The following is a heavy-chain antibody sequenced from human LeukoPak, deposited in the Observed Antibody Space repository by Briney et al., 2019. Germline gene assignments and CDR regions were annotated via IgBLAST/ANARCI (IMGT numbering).Heavy chain of an antibody. CDR2: IYYSGTT. CDR1: GGSIISGDYY. D-gene: IGHD3-16*01. Sequence: PSETLSLTCTVSGGSIISGDYYWTWIRQHPGKGLEWIGYIYYSGTTFYNPSLQSRLAISLDRSKNQFSLKLTSVTAADTAVYYCARILGAWYFDLWGRGTLVTVSS. V-gene: IGHV4-31*03. J-gene: IGHJ2*01. CDR3: ARILGAWYFDL.